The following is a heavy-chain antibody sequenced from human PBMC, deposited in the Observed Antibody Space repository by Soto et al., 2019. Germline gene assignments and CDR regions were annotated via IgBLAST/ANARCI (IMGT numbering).Heavy chain of an antibody. Sequence: SETLSLTCAVYGGSFCGYYWSWIRQPPGKGLEWIGEINHSGSTNYNPSLKSRVTISVDTSKNQFSLKLSSVTAADTAVYYCARGISGGFKPIVVVPAARPGYSYYYMDVWGKGTTVTVSS. CDR3: ARGISGGFKPIVVVPAARPGYSYYYMDV. CDR2: INHSGST. J-gene: IGHJ6*03. CDR1: GGSFCGYY. V-gene: IGHV4-34*01. D-gene: IGHD2-2*01.